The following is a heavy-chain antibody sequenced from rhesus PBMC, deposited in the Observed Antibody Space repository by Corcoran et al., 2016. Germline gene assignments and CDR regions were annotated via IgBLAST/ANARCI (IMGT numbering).Heavy chain of an antibody. CDR1: GGSLSGGYV. CDR2: IYSSSGNT. Sequence: QVQLQESGPGLLKPSETLSLTCAVSGGSLSGGYVWGWIRQPPGTGLEWIGRIYSSSGNTYYNPSLKSRVTISTDTSKNQFSLKLSSVTAADTAVYYCASVQLELSYYFDYWGQGVLVTVSS. D-gene: IGHD1-1*01. V-gene: IGHV4-76*01. J-gene: IGHJ4*01. CDR3: ASVQLELSYYFDY.